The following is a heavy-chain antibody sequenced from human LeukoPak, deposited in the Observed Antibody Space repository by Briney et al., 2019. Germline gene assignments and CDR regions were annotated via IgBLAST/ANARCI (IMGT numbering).Heavy chain of an antibody. D-gene: IGHD4-17*01. CDR1: GGSISSSSYY. Sequence: SETLSLTCTVSGGSISSSSYYWGWIRQPPGKGLEWIGSIYYSGSTYYNPSLKSRVTISVDTSKNQFSLKLSSVTAADTAVYYCVRLLTTVTTLGYWGQGTLVTVSS. CDR3: VRLLTTVTTLGY. CDR2: IYYSGST. J-gene: IGHJ4*02. V-gene: IGHV4-39*01.